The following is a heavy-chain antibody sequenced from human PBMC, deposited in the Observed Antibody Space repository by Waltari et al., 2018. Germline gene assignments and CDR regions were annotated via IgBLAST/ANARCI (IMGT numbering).Heavy chain of an antibody. D-gene: IGHD3-3*01. CDR1: GGSISSYY. CDR3: ARDLGTIFGFDP. Sequence: QVQLQESGPGLVKPSETLSVTCTVSGGSISSYYWSWIRQPPGKGLEWIGYIYYSGSTTYNPSLKSRVTISVDTSKNQFSLKLSSVTAADTAVYYCARDLGTIFGFDPWGQGTLVTVSS. CDR2: IYYSGST. V-gene: IGHV4-59*01. J-gene: IGHJ5*02.